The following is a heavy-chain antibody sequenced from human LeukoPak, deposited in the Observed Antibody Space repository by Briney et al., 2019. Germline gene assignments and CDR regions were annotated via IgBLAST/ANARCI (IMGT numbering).Heavy chain of an antibody. CDR1: GFTVSSNY. D-gene: IGHD3-10*01. CDR2: IYSGGST. J-gene: IGHJ5*02. CDR3: ARDEPNLPQLLWFGELPTLNWFDP. V-gene: IGHV3-66*01. Sequence: GGSLRLSCAASGFTVSSNYMSWVRQAPGKGLEWVSVIYSGGSTYYADSVKGRFTISRDNSKNTLYLQMNSLRAEDTAVYYCARDEPNLPQLLWFGELPTLNWFDPWGQGTLVTVSS.